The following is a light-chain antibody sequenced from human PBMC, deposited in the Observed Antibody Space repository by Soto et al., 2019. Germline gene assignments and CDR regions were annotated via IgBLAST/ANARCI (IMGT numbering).Light chain of an antibody. Sequence: DIQLTQFPPTLSASVGDRVIITCRTSQDINGWLAWYRQKPGKAPNLLIYEASTLHTGVPSRFSGGGSGTEFTLTISSLHPDDSATFYCQQYNRDQYTFGQGPRLEIK. CDR1: QDINGW. V-gene: IGKV1-5*03. J-gene: IGKJ2*01. CDR3: QQYNRDQYT. CDR2: EAS.